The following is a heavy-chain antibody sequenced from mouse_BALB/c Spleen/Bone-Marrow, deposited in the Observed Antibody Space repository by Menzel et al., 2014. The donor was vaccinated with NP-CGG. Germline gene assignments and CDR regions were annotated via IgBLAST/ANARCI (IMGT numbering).Heavy chain of an antibody. CDR3: ARDKDGNYEGFAF. CDR2: IRNKVNGYTT. Sequence: VKVVESGGGLVQPGGSLRLSCATSGFTFTDYYMNWVRQPPGKALEWLGLIRNKVNGYTTDYSASVKGRFTISRNDSQSILYLQMNTLRSEDSATYYCARDKDGNYEGFAFWGQGTLVTVSA. J-gene: IGHJ3*01. D-gene: IGHD2-1*01. V-gene: IGHV7-3*02. CDR1: GFTFTDYY.